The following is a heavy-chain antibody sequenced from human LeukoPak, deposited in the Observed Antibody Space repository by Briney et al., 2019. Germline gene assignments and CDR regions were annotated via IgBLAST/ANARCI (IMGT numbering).Heavy chain of an antibody. CDR2: INWNGGST. CDR1: GFTFDDYG. CDR3: ARGDYYGSGSYFSPLGY. V-gene: IGHV3-20*04. D-gene: IGHD3-10*01. Sequence: PGGSLRLSCAASGFTFDDYGMSWVRQAPGKGPEWVSGINWNGGSTGYADSVKGRFTISRDNAKNSLYLQMNSLRAEDTALYYCARGDYYGSGSYFSPLGYWGQGTLVTVFS. J-gene: IGHJ4*02.